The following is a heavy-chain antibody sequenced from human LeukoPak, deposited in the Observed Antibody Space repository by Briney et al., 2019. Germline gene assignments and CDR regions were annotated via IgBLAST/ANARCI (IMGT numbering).Heavy chain of an antibody. D-gene: IGHD3-16*01. CDR2: ISGSGSNT. Sequence: PGGSLTLSCAASGFTFSNFAMNWVRQAPGKGLEWVSGISGSGSNTYYADSVRGPFTISRDNSKNTVYLQMNSLRAEDTAIYYCAQSPTGSRGGLDYWGQGTLVTVSS. J-gene: IGHJ4*02. V-gene: IGHV3-23*01. CDR1: GFTFSNFA. CDR3: AQSPTGSRGGLDY.